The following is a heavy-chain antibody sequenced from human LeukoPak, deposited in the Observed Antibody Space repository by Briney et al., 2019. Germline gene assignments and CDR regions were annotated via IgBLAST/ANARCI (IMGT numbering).Heavy chain of an antibody. CDR3: ARDVGYCSGGSCYRDAFDI. D-gene: IGHD2-15*01. CDR1: GYTFTGYY. Sequence: ASVKVSCKASGYTFTGYYMHWVRQAPGQGLEWMGWINPNSGGTNYAQKFQGRVTMTRDTSISTAYMELRSLRSDDTAVYYCARDVGYCSGGSCYRDAFDIWGQGTMVTVSS. CDR2: INPNSGGT. J-gene: IGHJ3*02. V-gene: IGHV1-2*02.